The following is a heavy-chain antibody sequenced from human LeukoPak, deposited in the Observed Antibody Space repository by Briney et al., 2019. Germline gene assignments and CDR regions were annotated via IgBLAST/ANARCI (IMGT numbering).Heavy chain of an antibody. CDR1: GDSISNSDFY. J-gene: IGHJ5*02. V-gene: IGHV4-39*01. D-gene: IGHD3-3*01. CDR2: IYHSGGT. CDR3: ARMDFWSGYYSDH. Sequence: SETLSLTCTVSGDSISNSDFYWGWLRQPPGKGLEWLGNIYHSGGTYYNPSLKSRVTISVDTPKNQFSLRLNSVTAADTAVYYCARMDFWSGYYSDHWGQGTLATVSS.